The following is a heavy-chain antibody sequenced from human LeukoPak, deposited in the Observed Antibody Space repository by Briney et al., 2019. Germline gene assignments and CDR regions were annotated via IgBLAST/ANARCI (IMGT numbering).Heavy chain of an antibody. CDR1: GFTFSSYW. V-gene: IGHV3-7*01. CDR3: ARGYSSSWYGDEYFDY. CDR2: IKQDGSEK. D-gene: IGHD6-13*01. Sequence: PGGSLRLSCAASGFTFSSYWMSWVRQAPGKGLKWVANIKQDGSEKYYVDSVKGRFTISRDNAKNSLYLQMNSLRAEDTAVYYCARGYSSSWYGDEYFDYWGQGTLVTVSS. J-gene: IGHJ4*02.